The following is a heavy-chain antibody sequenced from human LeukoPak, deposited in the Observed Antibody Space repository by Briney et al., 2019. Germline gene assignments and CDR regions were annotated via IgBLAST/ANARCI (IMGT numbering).Heavy chain of an antibody. CDR1: GFTFSPYG. D-gene: IGHD6-13*01. J-gene: IGHJ4*02. CDR2: IWYDGSDK. CDR3: AREGGQQLGSFDF. V-gene: IGHV3-33*01. Sequence: PGGSLRLSCAASGFTFSPYGMHWVRQSPGQGLEWVAIIWYDGSDKYYADSVKGRFASSRDNSKNTLYLQMNSLKAEDTAVYYCAREGGQQLGSFDFWGQGTLVTVSS.